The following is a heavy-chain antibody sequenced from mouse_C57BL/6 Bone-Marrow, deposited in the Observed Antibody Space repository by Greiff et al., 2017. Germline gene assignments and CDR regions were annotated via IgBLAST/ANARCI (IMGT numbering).Heavy chain of an antibody. CDR3: ERFTISSYAMDY. CDR1: GYAFSSSW. J-gene: IGHJ4*01. CDR2: IYPGDGAT. V-gene: IGHV1-82*01. Sequence: QVQLQQSGPELVKPGASVKISCKASGYAFSSSWMNWVKQRPGKGLEWIGRIYPGDGATNYNGKFKGKATLTADKSSSTAYMQLSSLTSEDSAVNFYERFTISSYAMDYWGQGTSVTVSS.